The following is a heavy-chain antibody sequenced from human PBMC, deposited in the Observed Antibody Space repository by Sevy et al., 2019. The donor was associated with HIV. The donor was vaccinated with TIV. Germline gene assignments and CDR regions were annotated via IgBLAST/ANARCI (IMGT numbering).Heavy chain of an antibody. CDR3: ASGGSGDVLNYGYYYYGMDV. CDR2: MSPKSGST. Sequence: ASVKVSCKASGDTFSTYDINWVRQAPGQGLEWMGWMSPKSGSTGFAQKFQGRLTMTRDTSINTADMELSSLRSEDTAVYYCASGGSGDVLNYGYYYYGMDVWGQGTTVTVSS. D-gene: IGHD3-9*01. CDR1: GDTFSTYD. V-gene: IGHV1-8*02. J-gene: IGHJ6*02.